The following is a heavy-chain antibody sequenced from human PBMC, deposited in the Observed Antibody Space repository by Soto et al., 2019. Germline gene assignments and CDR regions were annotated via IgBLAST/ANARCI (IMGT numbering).Heavy chain of an antibody. V-gene: IGHV3-30*18. CDR2: ISNDGINK. CDR3: AKGWGSSLANGFDP. D-gene: IGHD6-19*01. CDR1: GFTFSTYV. J-gene: IGHJ5*02. Sequence: QVQLVESGGGVVQPGRSLRLSCAASGFTFSTYVMYWVRQAPGTGLEWVAVISNDGINKYYAESVKGRFTVSRDNSKKTLNLQMNSMRAEDTALYYWAKGWGSSLANGFDPWGQGTLVTVSS.